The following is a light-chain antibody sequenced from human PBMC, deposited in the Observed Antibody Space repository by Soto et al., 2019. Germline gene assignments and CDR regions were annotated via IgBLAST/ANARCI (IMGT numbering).Light chain of an antibody. CDR1: QSLLSRDDGDTY. V-gene: IGKV2-40*01. Sequence: DIVMTQTPVSLPVTPGEPASISCRSSQSLLSRDDGDTYLDWYLQKPGQSPQLLIYMVSYRASGVPDRFSGSGSETDFTLEISMVEAEDVGVYYCRQRLEFPLTCGGGTKVEI. CDR2: MVS. CDR3: RQRLEFPLT. J-gene: IGKJ4*02.